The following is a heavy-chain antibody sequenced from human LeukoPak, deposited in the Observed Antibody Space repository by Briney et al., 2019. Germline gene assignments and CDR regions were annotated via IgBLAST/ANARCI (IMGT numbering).Heavy chain of an antibody. CDR1: GFTFSSYG. D-gene: IGHD6-13*01. CDR3: AKDRRSSSWEFDY. Sequence: GGSLRLSCATSGFTFSSYGMHWVRQAPGKGLEWVAVISYDGSNKYYADSVKGRFTISRDNSKNTLYLQMNSLRAEDTAVYYCAKDRRSSSWEFDYWGQGTLVTVSS. V-gene: IGHV3-30*18. CDR2: ISYDGSNK. J-gene: IGHJ4*02.